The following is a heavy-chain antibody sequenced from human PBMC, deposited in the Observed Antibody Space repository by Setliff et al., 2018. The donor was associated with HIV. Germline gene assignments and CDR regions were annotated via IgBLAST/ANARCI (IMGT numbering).Heavy chain of an antibody. CDR1: GFTFSTYE. CDR3: ARVTSGTTAGDY. CDR2: ITRSSSRI. D-gene: IGHD1-1*01. V-gene: IGHV3-48*03. Sequence: PGGSLRLSCAASGFTFSTYEMTWVRQAPGKGLECISYITRSSSRILYADSVKGRFTVSRDNAKNSLFPQMNSLRAEDTAVYYCARVTSGTTAGDYWGQGTLVTVSS. J-gene: IGHJ4*02.